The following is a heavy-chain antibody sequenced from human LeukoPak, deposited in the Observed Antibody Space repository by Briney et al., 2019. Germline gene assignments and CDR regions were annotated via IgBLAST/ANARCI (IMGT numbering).Heavy chain of an antibody. V-gene: IGHV6-1*01. Sequence: SQTLSLICAISGDSVSSNSAAWNWIRQSPSRGLEWLGRTYYRSKLYNDYAVSVKSRITINPDTSKNQFSLQLNSVTPEDTAVYYCARDLSEYSGSFYYYYGMDVWGQGTTVTVSS. CDR3: ARDLSEYSGSFYYYYGMDV. CDR2: TYYRSKLYN. D-gene: IGHD1-26*01. J-gene: IGHJ6*02. CDR1: GDSVSSNSAA.